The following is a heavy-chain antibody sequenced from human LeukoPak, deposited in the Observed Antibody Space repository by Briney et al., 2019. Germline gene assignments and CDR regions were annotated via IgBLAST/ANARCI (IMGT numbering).Heavy chain of an antibody. CDR2: IKQDGSAK. CDR1: GFTFRSYA. D-gene: IGHD3-22*01. Sequence: PGGSLRLSCAASGFTFRSYAMHWVRQAPGKELQWVAHIKQDGSAKYYVDSVKGRFTISRDNAKNSLYLQMNSLRAEDTAVYYCARHHAFDYDSSGYYGLDYWGQGTLVTVSS. CDR3: ARHHAFDYDSSGYYGLDY. J-gene: IGHJ4*02. V-gene: IGHV3-7*03.